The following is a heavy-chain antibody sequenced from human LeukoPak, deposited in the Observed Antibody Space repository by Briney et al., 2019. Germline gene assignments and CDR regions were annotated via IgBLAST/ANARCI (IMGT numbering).Heavy chain of an antibody. CDR3: ARCSSGHYDAFDI. D-gene: IGHD3-22*01. Sequence: TSETLSLTCAVYGGSFSGYYWSWIRQPPGKGLEWIGEINHSGSTNYNPSLKSRVTISVDTSKNQFSLKLSSVTAADTAVYYCARCSSGHYDAFDIWGQGTMVTVSS. CDR1: GGSFSGYY. J-gene: IGHJ3*02. CDR2: INHSGST. V-gene: IGHV4-34*01.